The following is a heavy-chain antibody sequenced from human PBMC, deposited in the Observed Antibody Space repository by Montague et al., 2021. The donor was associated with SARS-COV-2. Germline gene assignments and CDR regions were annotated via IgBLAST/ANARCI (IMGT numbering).Heavy chain of an antibody. D-gene: IGHD2-2*01. V-gene: IGHV4-39*01. Sequence: SETLSLTCTVSSDSLSSCLRYWGCNRPPQGQGLVCIGINIYSSDNYSCPYIKSRVFIFVDTSKNEFSLKLNSVTAADTAVYYCARVECSSNVCNWFDPWGQGTLVTVSS. J-gene: IGHJ5*02. CDR2: NIYSSDN. CDR1: SDSLSSCLRY. CDR3: ARVECSSNVCNWFDP.